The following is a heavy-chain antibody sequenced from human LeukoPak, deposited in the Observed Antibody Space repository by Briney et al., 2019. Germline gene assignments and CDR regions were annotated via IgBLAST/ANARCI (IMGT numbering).Heavy chain of an antibody. CDR3: ARSYSSGWNFDY. J-gene: IGHJ4*02. CDR1: GGSIRNGGYY. CDR2: IYYSGST. Sequence: SETLSLTCTVSGGSIRNGGYYWSWIRQHPGKGLEWIGYIYYSGSTYYNPSLKSRVTISVDTSKNQFSLKLSSVTAADTAVYYCARSYSSGWNFDYWGQGTLVTVSS. D-gene: IGHD6-19*01. V-gene: IGHV4-39*01.